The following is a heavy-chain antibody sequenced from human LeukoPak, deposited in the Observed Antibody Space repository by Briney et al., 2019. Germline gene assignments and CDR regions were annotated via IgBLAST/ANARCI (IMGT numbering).Heavy chain of an antibody. J-gene: IGHJ5*02. V-gene: IGHV1-18*01. CDR1: GYTFTSYG. CDR3: ARQPGTTVTSDNWFDP. CDR2: ISACNGNT. D-gene: IGHD4-11*01. Sequence: ASVKVSCKASGYTFTSYGISWVRQAPGQGLEWMGWISACNGNTNYAQKPQGRVTMTTDTSTSTAYMELRSLRSDDTAVYYCARQPGTTVTSDNWFDPWGQGTLVTVSS.